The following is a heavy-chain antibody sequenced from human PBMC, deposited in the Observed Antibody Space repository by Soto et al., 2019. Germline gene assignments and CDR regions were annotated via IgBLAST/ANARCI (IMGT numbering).Heavy chain of an antibody. CDR3: AKNGNYGDHYYHGMDV. V-gene: IGHV1-69*12. D-gene: IGHD4-17*01. CDR2: IIPLFGAA. J-gene: IGHJ6*02. Sequence: QVQLVQSGAEVKKPGSSVKVSCKASGGTFSNFVISWVRQAPGQGLDWMGGIIPLFGAANYAQNFHGRVTITADEFTSTAYMELSSLRSEDTAMYYCAKNGNYGDHYYHGMDVWGQGTTVTVSS. CDR1: GGTFSNFV.